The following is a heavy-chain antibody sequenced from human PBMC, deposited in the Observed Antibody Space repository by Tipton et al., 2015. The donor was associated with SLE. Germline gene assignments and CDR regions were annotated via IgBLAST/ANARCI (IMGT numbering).Heavy chain of an antibody. V-gene: IGHV4-31*03. Sequence: TLSLTCTVSGGSISSGGYYWSWFRHHPGKGLEWIGYISYSGGTYYNPTLKSRVTLSVDTSKNQFSLKLSSVTAADTAIYYCARQSHDVPHTAAFDYWGQGTLVTFSS. CDR1: GGSISSGGYY. J-gene: IGHJ4*02. CDR2: ISYSGGT. D-gene: IGHD1-1*01. CDR3: ARQSHDVPHTAAFDY.